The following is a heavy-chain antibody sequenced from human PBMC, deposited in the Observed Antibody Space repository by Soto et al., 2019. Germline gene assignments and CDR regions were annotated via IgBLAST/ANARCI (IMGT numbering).Heavy chain of an antibody. Sequence: GGSLRLSCAASGFIFRSYGMHWVRQAPGKGLEWVAVIWFDGSNKYYADSVKGRFTISRDNSKNTLYLQMNSLRAEDTAVYYCARPRRTTVVTPGYYYGMDVWGQGTTVTVSS. J-gene: IGHJ6*02. CDR1: GFIFRSYG. V-gene: IGHV3-33*01. CDR3: ARPRRTTVVTPGYYYGMDV. CDR2: IWFDGSNK. D-gene: IGHD4-17*01.